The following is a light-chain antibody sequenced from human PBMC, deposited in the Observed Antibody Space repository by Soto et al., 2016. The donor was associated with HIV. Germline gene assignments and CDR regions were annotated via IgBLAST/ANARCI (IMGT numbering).Light chain of an antibody. CDR3: QHHENPPLT. V-gene: IGKV1-33*01. J-gene: IGKJ4*01. Sequence: DIQMTQSPSSLSAFVGDRVTITCQASQDISNYLNWYQQKPGKAPKLLIYDASNLETGVPSRFSGSGSGTDFTFTISSLQPEDIATYYCQHHENPPLTFGGGTKGGDQT. CDR1: QDISNY. CDR2: DAS.